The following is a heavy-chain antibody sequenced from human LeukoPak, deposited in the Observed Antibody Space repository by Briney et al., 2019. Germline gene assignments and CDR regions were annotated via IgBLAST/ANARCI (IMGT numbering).Heavy chain of an antibody. D-gene: IGHD2-21*02. CDR2: IRSKDYGTTT. J-gene: IGHJ5*02. Sequence: PGRSLRLSCTASGFTFGVSAMGWVRQAPGKGLEWVGFIRSKDYGTTTEYAASVKGRFTISRDDSQSIAYLQMNSLKTEDTAVYYCARGHPYCGGDCYSSWGQGTLVTVSS. CDR3: ARGHPYCGGDCYSS. V-gene: IGHV3-49*04. CDR1: GFTFGVSA.